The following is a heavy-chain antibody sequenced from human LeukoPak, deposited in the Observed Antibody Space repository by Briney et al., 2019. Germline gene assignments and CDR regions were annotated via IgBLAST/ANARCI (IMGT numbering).Heavy chain of an antibody. CDR2: ISAYDGNQ. D-gene: IGHD3-3*01. CDR1: GYTFTSDG. J-gene: IGHJ5*02. CDR3: ARVPLAGFWSDYYRNWFDP. V-gene: IGHV1-18*01. Sequence: SVKVSCKASGYTFTSDGIRGRRQAPGQGVELRGWISAYDGNQNYAQKLQGRVTMTTDTSTSTAHMELRSLRSDDTAVYYCARVPLAGFWSDYYRNWFDPWGQGTLVTVSS.